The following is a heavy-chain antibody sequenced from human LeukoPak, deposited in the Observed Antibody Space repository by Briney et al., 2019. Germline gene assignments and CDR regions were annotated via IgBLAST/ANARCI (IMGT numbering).Heavy chain of an antibody. D-gene: IGHD6-13*01. CDR2: ISSSGSTT. J-gene: IGHJ4*02. CDR3: ASPLLPYSSSWYNFDY. V-gene: IGHV3-48*01. CDR1: GSTFSSYS. Sequence: GGSLRLSCAVSGSTFSSYSMNWVRQAPGKGLEWVSYISSSGSTTYYADSVKGRFTISRDNSKNTLYLQMNSLRAEDTAVYYCASPLLPYSSSWYNFDYWGQGTLVTVSS.